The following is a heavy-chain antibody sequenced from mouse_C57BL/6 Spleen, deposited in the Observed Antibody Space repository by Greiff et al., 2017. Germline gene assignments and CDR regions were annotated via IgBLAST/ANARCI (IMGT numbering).Heavy chain of an antibody. CDR1: GFTFSSYG. Sequence: EVKLQESGGDLVKPGGSLKLSCAASGFTFSSYGMSWVRQTPDKRLEWVATISSGGSYTYYPDSVKGRFTISRDNAKNTLYLQMSSLKSEDTAMYYCARRKGFITTVVADWYFDVWGTGTTVTVSS. J-gene: IGHJ1*03. CDR3: ARRKGFITTVVADWYFDV. D-gene: IGHD1-1*01. V-gene: IGHV5-6*01. CDR2: ISSGGSYT.